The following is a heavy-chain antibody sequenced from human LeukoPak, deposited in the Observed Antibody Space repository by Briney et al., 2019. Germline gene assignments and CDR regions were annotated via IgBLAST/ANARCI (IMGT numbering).Heavy chain of an antibody. CDR2: ISAYNGNT. V-gene: IGHV1-18*01. Sequence: ASVKVSRKASGYTFTSYGISWVRQAPGQGLERMRWISAYNGNTNYAQKLQGRVTMTTDTSTSTAYMELRSLRSDDTAVYYCARWSGTITDYWGQGTLVTVSS. J-gene: IGHJ4*02. D-gene: IGHD3-3*01. CDR1: GYTFTSYG. CDR3: ARWSGTITDY.